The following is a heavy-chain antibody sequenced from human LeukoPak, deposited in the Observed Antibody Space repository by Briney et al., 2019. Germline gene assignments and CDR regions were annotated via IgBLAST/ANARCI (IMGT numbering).Heavy chain of an antibody. J-gene: IGHJ4*02. V-gene: IGHV1-2*02. D-gene: IGHD3-22*01. CDR1: GYTFTGYY. CDR3: AGTDYYDSQGDY. CDR2: INPNSGGT. Sequence: GASVKVSCKASGYTFTGYYMHWVRRAPGQGLEGMGWINPNSGGTNYAQKFQGRVTMTRDTSISTAYMELSRLRSDDTAVYYCAGTDYYDSQGDYWGQGTLVTVSS.